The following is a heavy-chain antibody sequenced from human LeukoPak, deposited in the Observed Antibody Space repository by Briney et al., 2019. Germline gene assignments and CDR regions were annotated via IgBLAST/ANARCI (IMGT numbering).Heavy chain of an antibody. CDR2: IYPSDSDT. J-gene: IGHJ4*02. Sequence: GESLKISCKGSGYTFTTYWIGWVRQMPGKGLEWVGIIYPSDSDTRYSPSFQGQVTISADKSISTAYLQWSSLKASDTAMYYCARADHIAAAGTGLDYWGQGTLVTVSS. V-gene: IGHV5-51*01. CDR1: GYTFTTYW. D-gene: IGHD6-13*01. CDR3: ARADHIAAAGTGLDY.